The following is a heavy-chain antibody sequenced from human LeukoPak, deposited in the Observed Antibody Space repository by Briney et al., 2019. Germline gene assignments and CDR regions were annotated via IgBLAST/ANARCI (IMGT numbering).Heavy chain of an antibody. CDR2: IIPIIGTP. J-gene: IGHJ4*02. CDR3: ARDLMVRGARGY. CDR1: GGSFSTYG. V-gene: IGHV1-69*05. D-gene: IGHD3-10*01. Sequence: GASVKVSCKASGGSFSTYGTSWVRQAPGQGLEWMGGIIPIIGTPKLARKFQGRVTIITDESTTTVYMELSGLRFEDTAVYCARDLMVRGARGYWGQGTLVTVSS.